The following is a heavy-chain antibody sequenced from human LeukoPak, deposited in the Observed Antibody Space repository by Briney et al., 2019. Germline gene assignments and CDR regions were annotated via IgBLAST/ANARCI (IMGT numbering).Heavy chain of an antibody. J-gene: IGHJ5*02. CDR2: LYSSGDT. CDR3: ARDVAPSGTRDTWFDP. V-gene: IGHV4-4*07. Sequence: SETLSLNCTVSGVSISSFYWSWDRQPAGKELEGIGRLYSSGDTNYNPSLRSRVSMSMDTFKNQFSLTIYSVTAADTAIYFCARDVAPSGTRDTWFDPWGPGALVTVSS. D-gene: IGHD1-1*01. CDR1: GVSISSFY.